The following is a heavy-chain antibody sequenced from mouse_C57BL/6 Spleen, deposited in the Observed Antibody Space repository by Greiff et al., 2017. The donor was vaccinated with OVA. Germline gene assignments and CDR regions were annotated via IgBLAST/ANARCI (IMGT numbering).Heavy chain of an antibody. V-gene: IGHV1-22*01. CDR1: GYTFTDYN. CDR3: ARSDYYGSRENAMDY. CDR2: INPNNGGT. J-gene: IGHJ4*01. D-gene: IGHD1-1*01. Sequence: VQLQESGPELVKPGASVKMSCKASGYTFTDYNMHWVKQSHGKSLEWIGYINPNNGGTSYNQKFKGKATLTVNKSSSTAYMELRSLTSEDSAVYYCARSDYYGSRENAMDYWGQGTSVTVSS.